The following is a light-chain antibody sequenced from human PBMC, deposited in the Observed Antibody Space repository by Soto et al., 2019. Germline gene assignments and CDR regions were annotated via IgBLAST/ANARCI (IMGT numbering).Light chain of an antibody. J-gene: IGKJ4*02. V-gene: IGKV1-5*03. CDR1: QSISSW. Sequence: DIQMTQSPSTLSASVGDRVTITCRASQSISSWLAWYQQKPGKAPKLLIYKASSLETGVSSRFSGSGSGTEFTLTSSSLQPDDSATYYCQQYGDYTTFGRGTKVEIK. CDR2: KAS. CDR3: QQYGDYTT.